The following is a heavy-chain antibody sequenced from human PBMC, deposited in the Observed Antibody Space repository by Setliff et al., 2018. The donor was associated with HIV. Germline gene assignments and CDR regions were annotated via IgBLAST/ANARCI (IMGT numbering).Heavy chain of an antibody. CDR1: GFTFSSYS. CDR3: AVHYNDSSGYDY. CDR2: ISSSSSYI. J-gene: IGHJ4*02. D-gene: IGHD3-22*01. V-gene: IGHV3-21*01. Sequence: GGSLRLSCAASGFTFSSYSMNWVRQAPGKGLEWVSFISSSSSYIYYADSVTGRFTSSRDNATNSLYLQMNSLRAEDTAVYYCAVHYNDSSGYDYWGQGTLVTVPQ.